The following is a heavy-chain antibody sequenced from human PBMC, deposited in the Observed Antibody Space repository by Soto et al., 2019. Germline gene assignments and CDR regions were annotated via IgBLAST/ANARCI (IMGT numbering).Heavy chain of an antibody. Sequence: QVQLQESGPGLVKPSQTLSLTCTVSGGSISSGGYYWSWIRQHPGKGLEWIGYIYYSGSTYYNPSIKSRVTISVDTSKNQFSLKLSSVTAADTAVYYCAREYGDYSWYFDLWGRGTLVTVSS. CDR1: GGSISSGGYY. D-gene: IGHD4-17*01. V-gene: IGHV4-31*03. CDR2: IYYSGST. J-gene: IGHJ2*01. CDR3: AREYGDYSWYFDL.